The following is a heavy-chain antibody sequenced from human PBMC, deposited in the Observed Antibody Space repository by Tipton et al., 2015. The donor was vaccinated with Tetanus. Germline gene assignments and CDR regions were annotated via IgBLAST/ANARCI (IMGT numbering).Heavy chain of an antibody. CDR2: LYNSGRT. Sequence: LRLSCTVSGDSVNNGAFYWGWIRQFPGKGLEWIGYLYNSGRTNYNPSLKTRLSMSVDTSKNQFSLNMTSVTAADTAVYYCAILPKHWLAPRGAPWGQGILVTVSS. D-gene: IGHD6-19*01. J-gene: IGHJ5*02. CDR1: GDSVNNGAFY. CDR3: AILPKHWLAPRGAP. V-gene: IGHV4-31*02.